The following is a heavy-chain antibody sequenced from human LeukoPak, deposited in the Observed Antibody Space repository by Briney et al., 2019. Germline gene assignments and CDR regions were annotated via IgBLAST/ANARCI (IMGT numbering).Heavy chain of an antibody. D-gene: IGHD4-17*01. CDR1: GYIFTTYF. V-gene: IGHV5-10-1*01. CDR3: ARRFYGDYAYDY. J-gene: IGHJ4*02. Sequence: GESLKISCKASGYIFTTYFIAWGRQMPGKGLEWVGRIDPTDSYTNYSPSFQGHVTISVDKSISTAYLQWSSLKASDTAIYYCARRFYGDYAYDYWGQGTLVTVSS. CDR2: IDPTDSYT.